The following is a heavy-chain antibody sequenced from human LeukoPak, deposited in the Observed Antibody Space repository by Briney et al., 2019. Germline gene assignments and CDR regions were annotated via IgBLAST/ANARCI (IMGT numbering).Heavy chain of an antibody. D-gene: IGHD3-22*01. CDR2: ISAYNGKT. V-gene: IGHV1-18*01. J-gene: IGHJ5*02. Sequence: ASVKVSCKTSGFTFNTYGIAWVGQAPGQGLDWMGWISAYNGKTDFAQNLQDRVTITTDTSTTTAYMELRSLRSDDTAVYYCAREGSLHDSGDYYLSWFDPWGQGTLVTVSS. CDR3: AREGSLHDSGDYYLSWFDP. CDR1: GFTFNTYG.